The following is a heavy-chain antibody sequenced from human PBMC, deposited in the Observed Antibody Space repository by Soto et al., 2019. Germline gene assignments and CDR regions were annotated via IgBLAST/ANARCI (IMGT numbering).Heavy chain of an antibody. CDR3: ARDLGCISTSCYTHYYYYMDV. CDR1: GFTFSSYG. J-gene: IGHJ6*03. V-gene: IGHV3-33*01. Sequence: QVQLVESGGGVVQPGRSLRLSCAASGFTFSSYGMHWVRQAPGKGLEWVAVIWYDGSNKYYADSVKGRFTISRDNSKNTLYLQMNSLRAEDTAVYYCARDLGCISTSCYTHYYYYMDVWGKGTTVTVSS. CDR2: IWYDGSNK. D-gene: IGHD2-2*02.